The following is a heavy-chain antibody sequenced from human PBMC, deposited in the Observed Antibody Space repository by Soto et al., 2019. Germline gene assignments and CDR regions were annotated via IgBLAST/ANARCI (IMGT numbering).Heavy chain of an antibody. CDR3: ARVPWSGGAA. Sequence: GGSLRLSCAASGVIMNTDHMSWVRQAPGMGLKWVSSIDNSGTGTYYADSVKGRFTISRDNSKNTLYLQMNSLRPEDTALYYYARVPWSGGAAWGQGTPVTVSS. D-gene: IGHD3-10*01. CDR2: IDNSGTGT. J-gene: IGHJ5*02. CDR1: GVIMNTDH. V-gene: IGHV3-23*05.